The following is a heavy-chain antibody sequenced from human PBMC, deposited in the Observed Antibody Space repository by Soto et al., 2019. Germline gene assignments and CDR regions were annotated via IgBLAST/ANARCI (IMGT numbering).Heavy chain of an antibody. V-gene: IGHV1-8*01. CDR2: MNPNSGNT. CDR3: ASLPLVVAGTLYYYYCMEV. CDR1: GYTFTSYD. J-gene: IGHJ6*02. Sequence: QVQLVQSGAEVKKPGASVKVSCKASGYTFTSYDINWVRQATGQGLEWMGWMNPNSGNTGYAQKFQGRVTMTRNTSISTAYMELSSLSSEDTAVYYCASLPLVVAGTLYYYYCMEVWGQGTTVTVSS. D-gene: IGHD6-19*01.